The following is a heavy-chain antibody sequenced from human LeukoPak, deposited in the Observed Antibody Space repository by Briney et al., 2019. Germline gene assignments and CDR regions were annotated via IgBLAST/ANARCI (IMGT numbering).Heavy chain of an antibody. Sequence: GSLRLSCAASGFTFSSYSMNWVRQAPGKGLEWVSSISSSSSYIYYADSVKGRFTISRDNAKNSLYLQMNSLRAEDTAVYYCARDLYSYGYWGSFDYWGQGTLVTVSS. CDR3: ARDLYSYGYWGSFDY. V-gene: IGHV3-21*01. CDR2: ISSSSSYI. D-gene: IGHD5-18*01. CDR1: GFTFSSYS. J-gene: IGHJ4*02.